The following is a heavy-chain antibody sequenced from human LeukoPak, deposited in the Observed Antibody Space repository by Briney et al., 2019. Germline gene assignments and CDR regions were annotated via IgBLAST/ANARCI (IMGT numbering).Heavy chain of an antibody. CDR2: IIPILATA. CDR1: GGTFSNYA. D-gene: IGHD2-15*01. V-gene: IGHV1-69*13. J-gene: IGHJ4*02. Sequence: SVKVSCKASGGTFSNYAFTWVRQAPGQGLEWMGGIIPILATANNAQKFQGRVTITADESTTTAYMELGSLRSEDTAVYYCATGPRLLRSEFDYWGQGTLVTVSS. CDR3: ATGPRLLRSEFDY.